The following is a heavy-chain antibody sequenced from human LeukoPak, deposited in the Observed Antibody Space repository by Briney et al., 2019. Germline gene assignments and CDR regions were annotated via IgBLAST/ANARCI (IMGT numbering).Heavy chain of an antibody. Sequence: GGSLRLSCAASGFTFSSYAMSWVRQAPGKGLEWVSAISGSGGSTYYADSVKGRFTTSRDNSKDTLYLQMNSLRAEDTAVYYCATAPRPDRPFDYWGQGTLVTVSS. V-gene: IGHV3-23*01. CDR2: ISGSGGST. CDR3: ATAPRPDRPFDY. D-gene: IGHD6-6*01. CDR1: GFTFSSYA. J-gene: IGHJ4*02.